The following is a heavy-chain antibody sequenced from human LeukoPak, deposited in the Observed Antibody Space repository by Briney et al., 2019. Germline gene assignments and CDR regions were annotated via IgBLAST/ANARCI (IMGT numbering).Heavy chain of an antibody. CDR1: GFTFSSYS. V-gene: IGHV3-48*04. D-gene: IGHD4-11*01. CDR3: ARTRSTVTSPFDY. Sequence: PGGSLRLSCAASGFTFSSYSMNWVRQAPGKGLEWVSYISSSSSTIYYADSVKGQFTISRDNAKNSLYLQMISLRAEDTAVYYCARTRSTVTSPFDYWGQGTLVTVSS. J-gene: IGHJ4*02. CDR2: ISSSSSTI.